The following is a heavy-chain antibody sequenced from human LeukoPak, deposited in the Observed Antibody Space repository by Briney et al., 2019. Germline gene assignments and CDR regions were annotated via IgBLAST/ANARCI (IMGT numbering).Heavy chain of an antibody. CDR1: GFTFSSYA. V-gene: IGHV3-48*04. Sequence: PGGSLRLSCAASGFTFSSYAMHWVRQAPGKGLEWVSYISSSGSTIYYADSVKGRFTISRDNAKNSLYLQMNSLRAEDTAVYYCARDLRDYYDSSGPGAFDIWGQGTMVTVSS. J-gene: IGHJ3*02. CDR2: ISSSGSTI. CDR3: ARDLRDYYDSSGPGAFDI. D-gene: IGHD3-22*01.